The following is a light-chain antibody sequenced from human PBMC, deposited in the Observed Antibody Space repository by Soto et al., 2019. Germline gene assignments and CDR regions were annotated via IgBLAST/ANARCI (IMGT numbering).Light chain of an antibody. J-gene: IGLJ3*02. V-gene: IGLV1-44*01. CDR3: AALGDNLNGWV. Sequence: QSVLTQPPSASGTPGQRVTISCSGSSSNIGNNAVNWYQQFPGTAPKLLIYDNIQRPSGVPDRFSGSKSGTSASLAIRGLQSEDEADYDCAALGDNLNGWVFGGGTKLTVL. CDR2: DNI. CDR1: SSNIGNNA.